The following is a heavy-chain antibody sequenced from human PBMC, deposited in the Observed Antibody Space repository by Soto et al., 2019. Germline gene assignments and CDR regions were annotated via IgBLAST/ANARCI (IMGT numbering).Heavy chain of an antibody. CDR3: ARGGDYYDSSGSFDY. CDR1: GGTFSSYT. J-gene: IGHJ4*02. V-gene: IGHV1-69*02. Sequence: QVQLVQSGAEVKKPGSSVKVSCKASGGTFSSYTISWVRQAPGQGLEWMGRIIPILGIANYAQKFQGRVTITADKATSTAYMELSSLRSEATAVNSCARGGDYYDSSGSFDYWGQGTLVTVSS. D-gene: IGHD3-22*01. CDR2: IIPILGIA.